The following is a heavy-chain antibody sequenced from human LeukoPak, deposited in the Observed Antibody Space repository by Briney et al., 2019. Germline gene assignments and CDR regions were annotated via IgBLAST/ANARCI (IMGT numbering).Heavy chain of an antibody. Sequence: GGSLRLSCAASGFTFSSYWMSWVRQAPGKGLEWVANIKQDGSEKYYVDSVKGRFTISRDNAKNSLYLQMNSLRAEDTAVYYCARPVNYYDSSGYIPNDDYWGQGTLVTVSS. CDR3: ARPVNYYDSSGYIPNDDY. V-gene: IGHV3-7*01. D-gene: IGHD3-22*01. J-gene: IGHJ4*02. CDR1: GFTFSSYW. CDR2: IKQDGSEK.